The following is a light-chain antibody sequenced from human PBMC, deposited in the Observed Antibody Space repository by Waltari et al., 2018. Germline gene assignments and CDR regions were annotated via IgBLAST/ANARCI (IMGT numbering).Light chain of an antibody. Sequence: EIVLTQSPGTLSLSPVERATLSCRASQSVSSSYLAGSQQKPGQAPRLLIYGASSRATGIPDRFSGSWSGTDFTLTISRLEPEDFAVYYCQQYGSSPLTFGGGTKVEIK. CDR3: QQYGSSPLT. J-gene: IGKJ4*01. V-gene: IGKV3-20*01. CDR1: QSVSSSY. CDR2: GAS.